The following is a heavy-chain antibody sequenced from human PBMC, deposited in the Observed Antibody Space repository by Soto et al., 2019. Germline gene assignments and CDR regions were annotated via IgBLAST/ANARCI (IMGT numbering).Heavy chain of an antibody. D-gene: IGHD6-19*01. Sequence: SETLSLTCNTSGDSYRISTYSWSWIRQPPGKALQWIGFIYQSGVTSYNPSLASRVSISLDRSNNQCSLKLKSVTAADTAVYFCAGMPYTSGLRFDPWGPGTLVTVSS. CDR3: AGMPYTSGLRFDP. CDR2: IYQSGVT. CDR1: GDSYRISTYS. J-gene: IGHJ5*02. V-gene: IGHV4-30-2*01.